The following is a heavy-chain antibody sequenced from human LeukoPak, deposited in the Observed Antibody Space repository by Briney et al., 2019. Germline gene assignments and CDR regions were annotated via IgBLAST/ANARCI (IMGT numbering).Heavy chain of an antibody. CDR3: ATVVMYYDSSGYYQYYFDY. J-gene: IGHJ4*02. D-gene: IGHD3-22*01. CDR1: GYTLTELS. CDR2: FDPEDGET. Sequence: ASVKVSCKXSGYTLTELSMHWVRQAPGKGLEWMGGFDPEDGETIYAQKFQGRVTMTEDTSTDTAYMELSSLRSEDTAVYYCATVVMYYDSSGYYQYYFDYWGQGTLVTVSS. V-gene: IGHV1-24*01.